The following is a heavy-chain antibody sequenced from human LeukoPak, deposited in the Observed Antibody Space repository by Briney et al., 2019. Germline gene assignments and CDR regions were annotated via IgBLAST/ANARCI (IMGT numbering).Heavy chain of an antibody. CDR1: GYTFTSYD. V-gene: IGHV1-8*01. CDR3: ARWKWTYYDFWSGYDTDY. D-gene: IGHD3-3*01. CDR2: MNPNSGNT. Sequence: ASVKVSCKASGYTFTSYDINWVRQATGQGLEWMGWMNPNSGNTGYAQKFQGRVTMTRNTPISTAYMELSSLRSEDTAVYYCARWKWTYYDFWSGYDTDYWGQGTLVTVSS. J-gene: IGHJ4*02.